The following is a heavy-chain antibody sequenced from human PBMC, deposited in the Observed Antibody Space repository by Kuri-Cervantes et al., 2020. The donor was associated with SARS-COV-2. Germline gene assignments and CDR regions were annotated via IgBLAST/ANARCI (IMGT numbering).Heavy chain of an antibody. V-gene: IGHV3-9*01. D-gene: IGHD7-27*01. CDR3: ARVGWGSPFDY. J-gene: IGHJ4*02. CDR1: GFTFDDYA. Sequence: SLKISCAASGFTFDDYAMHWVRQAPGKGLEWVSGISWNSGSIGYADSVKGRFTISRDSAKNSLYLQMDSLRAEDTAVYYCARVGWGSPFDYWGQGTLVTVSS. CDR2: ISWNSGSI.